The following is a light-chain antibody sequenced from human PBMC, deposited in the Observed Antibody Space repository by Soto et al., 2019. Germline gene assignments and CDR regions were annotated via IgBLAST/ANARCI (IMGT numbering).Light chain of an antibody. V-gene: IGKV1-39*01. CDR2: AAS. J-gene: IGKJ1*01. CDR3: QHYNSYSEA. Sequence: DIQMTQSPSSLSASVGDRVTITCRASQSISSYLNWYQQKPGKAPKLLIFAASSLQSGVPSRFSGSRSGPDFTLTISSLQPDDFATYYCQHYNSYSEAFGQGTKVDI. CDR1: QSISSY.